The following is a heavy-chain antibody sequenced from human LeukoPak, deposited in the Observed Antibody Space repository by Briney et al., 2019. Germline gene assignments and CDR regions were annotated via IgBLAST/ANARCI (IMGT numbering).Heavy chain of an antibody. V-gene: IGHV1-69*04. CDR3: ARVSNTAMPND. Sequence: SVKVSCKASGGTFSSYAISWVRQAPGQGLEWMGRIIPILGIANYAQKFQGRVTITRDTSASTAYMELSSLRSEDTAVYYCARVSNTAMPNDWGQGTLVTVSS. CDR2: IIPILGIA. D-gene: IGHD5-18*01. CDR1: GGTFSSYA. J-gene: IGHJ4*02.